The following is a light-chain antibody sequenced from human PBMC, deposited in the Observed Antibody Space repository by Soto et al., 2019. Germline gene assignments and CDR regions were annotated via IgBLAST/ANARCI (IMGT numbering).Light chain of an antibody. CDR2: GAS. Sequence: EIVLTQSPGTLSLPPGERATLSCRASQSVSSSYLAWYQQKPGQAPRLLIYGASSRATGIPDRFSGSGSGTDFTLTISRLEPEDFAVYYCQQYGSSPQTFGQGTKVEIK. J-gene: IGKJ1*01. CDR3: QQYGSSPQT. V-gene: IGKV3-20*01. CDR1: QSVSSSY.